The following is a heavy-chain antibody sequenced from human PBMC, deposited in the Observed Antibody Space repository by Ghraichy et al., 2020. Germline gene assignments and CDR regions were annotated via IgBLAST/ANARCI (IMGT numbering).Heavy chain of an antibody. CDR3: ARGRKSSQQLVPLPFDY. Sequence: SQTLSLTCAVYNGPFDSYFWSWIRQPPGKGLEWIGEINHSGSTNYNPSLKSRVTISVDTSKNQFSLRLSSVTAADTAAYYCARGRKSSQQLVPLPFDYWGQGTLVTVSS. D-gene: IGHD6-13*01. J-gene: IGHJ4*02. V-gene: IGHV4-34*01. CDR2: INHSGST. CDR1: NGPFDSYF.